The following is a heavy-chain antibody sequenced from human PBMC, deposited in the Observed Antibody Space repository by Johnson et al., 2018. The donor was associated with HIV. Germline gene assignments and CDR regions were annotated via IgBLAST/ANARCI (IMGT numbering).Heavy chain of an antibody. D-gene: IGHD6-19*01. Sequence: QVQLVESGGGVVQPGRSLRLSCAASGFTFSSYAMHWVRQAPGKGLEWVAVISYDGSNKYYADSVKGLFTISRDNSKNTMYLQMNSLRAEDTAVYYCAKGGSAVAVAFDIWGQGTMVTVSS. CDR2: ISYDGSNK. CDR1: GFTFSSYA. J-gene: IGHJ3*02. V-gene: IGHV3-30-3*01. CDR3: AKGGSAVAVAFDI.